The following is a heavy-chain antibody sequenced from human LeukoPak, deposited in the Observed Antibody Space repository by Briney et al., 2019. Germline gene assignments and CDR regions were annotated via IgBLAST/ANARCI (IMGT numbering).Heavy chain of an antibody. D-gene: IGHD3-22*01. J-gene: IGHJ4*02. Sequence: ASVKVSCKASGYTFTSYDINWVRQATGQGLEWMGWMNPNSGNTGYAQKFQGRVTITTDESTSTAYMELSSLRSEDTAVYYCARNSADYYDSSPFDYWGQGTLVTVSS. CDR2: MNPNSGNT. CDR1: GYTFTSYD. CDR3: ARNSADYYDSSPFDY. V-gene: IGHV1-8*01.